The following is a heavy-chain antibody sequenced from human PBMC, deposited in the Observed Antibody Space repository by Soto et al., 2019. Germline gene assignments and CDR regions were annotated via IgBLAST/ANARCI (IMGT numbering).Heavy chain of an antibody. D-gene: IGHD1-26*01. CDR2: GHYSGTT. CDR3: ARTTAVPTTLRSRYFCDH. Sequence: PSETLSLTCPVSGGSVSNKTYYWSWLGQRPGNRLEWIGDGHYSGTTNYHPSLKRRVTISVDLSQNQFSLRLSSVTTADTALYYCARTTAVPTTLRSRYFCDHGGQGPLVTV. J-gene: IGHJ4*02. V-gene: IGHV4-61*01. CDR1: GGSVSNKTYY.